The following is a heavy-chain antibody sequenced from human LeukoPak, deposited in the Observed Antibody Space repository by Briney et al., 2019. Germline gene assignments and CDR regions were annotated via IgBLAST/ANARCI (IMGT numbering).Heavy chain of an antibody. CDR3: AKAFTISGVVAYFDY. CDR2: ISGSGSSI. D-gene: IGHD3-3*01. Sequence: GGSLRLSCAASGFSFSSYTMIWVRQSPGKGLEWVSRISGSGSSIYQADSVKGRLTISRDNSRNTLYLQMSSLRVEDTAVYYCAKAFTISGVVAYFDYWGQGTLVTVSS. V-gene: IGHV3-23*01. CDR1: GFSFSSYT. J-gene: IGHJ4*02.